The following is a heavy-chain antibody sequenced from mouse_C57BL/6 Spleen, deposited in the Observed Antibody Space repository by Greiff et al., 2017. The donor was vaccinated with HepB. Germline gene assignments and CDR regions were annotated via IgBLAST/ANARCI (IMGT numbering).Heavy chain of an antibody. Sequence: VQLQQSGAELVMPGASVKLSCKASGYTFTSYWMHWVKQRPGQGLEWIGEIDPSDSYTNYNQKFKGKSKLTVDKYSSTAYMQLSSLTSEDSAVYYCARGGSSRAWFAYWGQGTLVTVSA. D-gene: IGHD1-1*01. V-gene: IGHV1-69*01. CDR2: IDPSDSYT. CDR3: ARGGSSRAWFAY. CDR1: GYTFTSYW. J-gene: IGHJ3*01.